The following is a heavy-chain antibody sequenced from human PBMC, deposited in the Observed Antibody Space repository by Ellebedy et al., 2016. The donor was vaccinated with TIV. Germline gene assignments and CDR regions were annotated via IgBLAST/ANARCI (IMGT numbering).Heavy chain of an antibody. Sequence: AASVKVSCKASGDSSSDYAIHSDPLALRLGPECLGTTLPRLSITKYAQKFQDRVTINADNSTSTAYMELSSLRSEHTAVYYCAREVMATGELGFEYWGQGTLVTVSS. D-gene: IGHD5-24*01. J-gene: IGHJ4*02. CDR1: GDSSSDYA. CDR2: TLPRLSIT. V-gene: IGHV1-69*04. CDR3: AREVMATGELGFEY.